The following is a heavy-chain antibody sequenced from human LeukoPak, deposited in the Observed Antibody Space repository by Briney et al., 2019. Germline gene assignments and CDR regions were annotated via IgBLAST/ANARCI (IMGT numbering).Heavy chain of an antibody. CDR3: ASALPFQLVH. CDR1: GGSISSTNW. Sequence: SGTLSLTCAVSGGSISSTNWWSGVRRPPGKWLEWIGEIYHSGSTNYNPSLKSRDTISVDKSKNQFSLKLSSVTAADTAVYYCASALPFQLVHWGQGTLVTVSS. J-gene: IGHJ4*02. D-gene: IGHD6-13*01. V-gene: IGHV4-4*02. CDR2: IYHSGST.